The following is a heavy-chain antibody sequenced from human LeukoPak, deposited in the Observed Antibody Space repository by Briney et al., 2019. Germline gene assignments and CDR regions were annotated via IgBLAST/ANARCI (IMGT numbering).Heavy chain of an antibody. CDR1: GYTFTSYY. J-gene: IGHJ3*02. D-gene: IGHD1-26*01. CDR3: ARTSTPGSYLAAFDI. Sequence: ASVKVSCTASGYTFTSYYMHWVRQAPGQGLEWMGIINPSGGSTSYAQKFQGRVTMTSDMSTSTVYMELSSLRSEDTAVYYCARTSTPGSYLAAFDIWGQGTMVTVSS. CDR2: INPSGGST. V-gene: IGHV1-46*01.